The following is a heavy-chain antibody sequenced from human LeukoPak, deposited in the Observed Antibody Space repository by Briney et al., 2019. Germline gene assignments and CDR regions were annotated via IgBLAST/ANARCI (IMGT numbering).Heavy chain of an antibody. Sequence: SETLSLTCAVYGGSFSGYYWSWIRQPPGKGLEWIGEINHSGSTNYNPSLKSRVTISVDTSKNQFSLKLSSVTAADTAVYYCARESYYDSSGYSHDAFDVWGQGTMVTVSS. CDR1: GGSFSGYY. J-gene: IGHJ3*01. CDR2: INHSGST. CDR3: ARESYYDSSGYSHDAFDV. V-gene: IGHV4-34*01. D-gene: IGHD3-22*01.